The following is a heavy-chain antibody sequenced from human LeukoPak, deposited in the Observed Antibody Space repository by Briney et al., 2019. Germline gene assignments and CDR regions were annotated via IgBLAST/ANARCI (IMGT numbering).Heavy chain of an antibody. V-gene: IGHV4-30-2*01. J-gene: IGHJ4*02. CDR3: ARDLKGAVAGTGSHFDY. CDR2: IYHSGST. Sequence: SSETLSLTCTVSGGSISSGGYYWSWIRQPPGKGLEWIGYIYHSGSTYYNPSLKSRVTISVDRSKNQFSLKLSSVTAADTAVYYCARDLKGAVAGTGSHFDYWGQGTLVTVSS. CDR1: GGSISSGGYY. D-gene: IGHD6-19*01.